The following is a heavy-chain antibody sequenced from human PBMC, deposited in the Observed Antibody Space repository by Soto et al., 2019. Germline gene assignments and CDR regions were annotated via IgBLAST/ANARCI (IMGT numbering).Heavy chain of an antibody. V-gene: IGHV4-59*01. J-gene: IGHJ4*02. CDR1: GVSISSYY. D-gene: IGHD5-12*01. CDR3: AGRYSGYDFDY. Sequence: SETLSLTCTVSGVSISSYYWSWIRQPPGKGLEWIGYIYYSGSTNYNPSLKSRVTISVDTSKNQFSLKLSSVTAADTAVYYCAGRYSGYDFDYWGQGTLVTVSS. CDR2: IYYSGST.